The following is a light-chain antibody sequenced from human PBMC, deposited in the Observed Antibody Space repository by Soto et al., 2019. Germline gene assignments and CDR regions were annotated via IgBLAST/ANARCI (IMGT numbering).Light chain of an antibody. CDR1: SSDDGAYNY. CDR3: SSDTSGSTLHV. CDR2: EVS. V-gene: IGLV2-14*03. J-gene: IGLJ1*01. Sequence: QSALTQPASVSGSPGQSITISCTRTSSDDGAYNYVSWYQQHPGKAPKLLIYEVSRRPSGVSNRFSGSKSGNTASLTISGLQDEDEADYYCSSDTSGSTLHVFGTGTKVTVL.